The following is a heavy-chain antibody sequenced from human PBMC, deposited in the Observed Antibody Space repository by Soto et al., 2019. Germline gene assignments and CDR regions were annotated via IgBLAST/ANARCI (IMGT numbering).Heavy chain of an antibody. Sequence: SETLSLTCTVSGGSISSGGYYWSWIRQHPGKGLEWIGYIYYSGSTYYNPSLKSRVTISVDTSKNQFSLKLSSVTAADTAVYYCARAKYYYGSGSYLRSGRYYDGMDVWGQGTTVTVSS. J-gene: IGHJ6*02. CDR1: GGSISSGGYY. CDR3: ARAKYYYGSGSYLRSGRYYDGMDV. D-gene: IGHD3-10*01. CDR2: IYYSGST. V-gene: IGHV4-31*03.